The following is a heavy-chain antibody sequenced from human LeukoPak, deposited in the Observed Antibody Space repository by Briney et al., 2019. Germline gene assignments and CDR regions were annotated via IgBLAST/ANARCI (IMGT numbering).Heavy chain of an antibody. CDR1: GFTFRNYV. D-gene: IGHD2-21*01. V-gene: IGHV3-7*01. CDR2: IKQDGNEE. Sequence: PGGSLRLSCAASGFTFRNYVIHWVRQAPGKGLEWVANIKQDGNEEFYVDSVKGRFTISRDNGKNSLYLHMHSLGAEDTAVYYCATDLGHSIHYFVSWGQGTLVTVSS. J-gene: IGHJ4*02. CDR3: ATDLGHSIHYFVS.